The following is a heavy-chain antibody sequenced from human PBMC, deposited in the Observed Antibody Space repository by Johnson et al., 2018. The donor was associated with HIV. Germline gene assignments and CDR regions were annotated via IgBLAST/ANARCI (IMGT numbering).Heavy chain of an antibody. CDR3: AREKIRAFDI. CDR1: GFTFSSYA. V-gene: IGHV3-30*04. Sequence: VQLVESGGCVVQPGRSLRLSCAASGFTFSSYAMHWVRQAPVKGLEWVAVISYDGSNKYYADSVKGRFTISRDNSKNTLYLQMNSLRAEDTAVYYCAREKIRAFDIWGQGTMVTVSS. J-gene: IGHJ3*02. CDR2: ISYDGSNK.